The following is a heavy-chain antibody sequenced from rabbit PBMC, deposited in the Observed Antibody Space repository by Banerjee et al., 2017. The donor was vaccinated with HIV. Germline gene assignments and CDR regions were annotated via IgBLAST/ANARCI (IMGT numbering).Heavy chain of an antibody. D-gene: IGHD1-1*01. CDR3: ARSAGGYYYPYYFNL. J-gene: IGHJ4*01. V-gene: IGHV1S47*01. CDR2: IDPVFGST. CDR1: GFDFSTYG. Sequence: QEQLVESGGGLVQPGGSLKLSCKASGFDFSTYGVTWVRQAPGKGLEWIGYIDPVFGSTYYASWVNGRFTISSDNAQNTLYLQLNSLTAADTATYFCARSAGGYYYPYYFNLWGQGTLVTVS.